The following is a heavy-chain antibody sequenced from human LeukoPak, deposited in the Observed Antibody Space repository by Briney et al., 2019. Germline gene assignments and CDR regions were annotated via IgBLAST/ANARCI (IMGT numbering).Heavy chain of an antibody. D-gene: IGHD6-6*01. CDR3: ARIEYSSSCDY. CDR2: IYYSGST. J-gene: IGHJ4*02. V-gene: IGHV4-39*07. CDR1: GGSISSSSYY. Sequence: KASETLSLTCTVSGGSISSSSYYWGWIRQPPGKGLECIGSIYYSGSTYYDPSLKSRVTISVDTSKSQFSLKLSFVTAADTAVYYCARIEYSSSCDYWGQGTLVTVSS.